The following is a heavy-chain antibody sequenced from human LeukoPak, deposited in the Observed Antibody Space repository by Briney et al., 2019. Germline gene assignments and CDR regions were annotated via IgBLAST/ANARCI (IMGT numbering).Heavy chain of an antibody. V-gene: IGHV3-30*02. CDR2: IWSDGSNK. D-gene: IGHD5-12*01. J-gene: IGHJ6*04. CDR1: GSTFNSYG. CDR3: AKRPPSGRTPLVDV. Sequence: PGGSLRLSCAASGSTFNSYGIHWVRQAPGKGLEWVAFIWSDGSNKYYADSVKGRFTISRDNSKNTLYLQMNSLRADDTAVYYCAKRPPSGRTPLVDVCGKGTTVTVSS.